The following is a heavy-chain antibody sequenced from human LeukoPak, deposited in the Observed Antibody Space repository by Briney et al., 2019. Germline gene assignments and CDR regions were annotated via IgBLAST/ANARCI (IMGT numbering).Heavy chain of an antibody. Sequence: ASVKVSCKASGYSFADYYMHWVRQAPGQGLEWMGWMNTNSGYTGYAQKFQGRVTITRNTSISTAYMELSSLRSDDTAVYYCARGQLRLRHRGFDPWGQGTLVTVSS. CDR2: MNTNSGYT. CDR3: ARGQLRLRHRGFDP. CDR1: GYSFADYY. D-gene: IGHD4-17*01. V-gene: IGHV1-8*03. J-gene: IGHJ5*02.